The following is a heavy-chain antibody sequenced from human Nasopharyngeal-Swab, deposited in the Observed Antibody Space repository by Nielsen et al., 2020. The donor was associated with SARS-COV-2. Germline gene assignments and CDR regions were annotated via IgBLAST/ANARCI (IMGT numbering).Heavy chain of an antibody. Sequence: GESLKISCAASGFTFSSYAMSWVRQAPGKGLEWVSAISGSGGSTYYADSVKGRFTISRDNSKNTLYLQMNSLRAEDTDVYYCAKEYGSGSYYGVLDYWGQGTLVTVSS. D-gene: IGHD3-10*01. J-gene: IGHJ4*02. V-gene: IGHV3-23*01. CDR1: GFTFSSYA. CDR3: AKEYGSGSYYGVLDY. CDR2: ISGSGGST.